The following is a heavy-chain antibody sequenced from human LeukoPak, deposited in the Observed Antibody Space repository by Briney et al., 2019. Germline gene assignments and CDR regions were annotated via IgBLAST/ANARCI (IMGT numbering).Heavy chain of an antibody. CDR3: ARVRCLPGSTSCRQGSWFDP. CDR2: IIPIFGTA. Sequence: ASVKVSCKASGGTFSSYAISWVRQAPGQGLKWMGGIIPIFGTANYAQKFQGRVTITADESTSTAYMELSSLRSEDTAVYYCARVRCLPGSTSCRQGSWFDPWGQGTLVTVSS. CDR1: GGTFSSYA. J-gene: IGHJ5*02. V-gene: IGHV1-69*13. D-gene: IGHD2-2*01.